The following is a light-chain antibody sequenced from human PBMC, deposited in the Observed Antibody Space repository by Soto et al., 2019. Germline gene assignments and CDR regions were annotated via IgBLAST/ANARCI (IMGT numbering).Light chain of an antibody. V-gene: IGLV2-14*01. CDR2: EVS. J-gene: IGLJ3*02. CDR1: SSEVGGYNY. CDR3: SSYTTSSTHWV. Sequence: QSVLTQPASVSGSTRQSITISCTRTSSEVGGYNYVSWYQQHPGKAPKLMIYEVSNRPSGVSNRFSGSKSGNTASLTISGLQAEDEADYYCSSYTTSSTHWVFGGGTKVTVL.